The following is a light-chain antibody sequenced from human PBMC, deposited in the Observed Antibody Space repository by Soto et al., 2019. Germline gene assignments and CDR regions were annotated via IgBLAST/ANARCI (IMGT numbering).Light chain of an antibody. CDR3: CSYAGSYTFDV. J-gene: IGLJ1*01. CDR2: DVT. Sequence: QSVLTQPPSASGTPGQRVTISCSGSNSNIGSNTVNWYQQLPGTAPKLLIYDVTKRLSGVPDRFSGSKSGNTASLTISGLQAEDEADYYCCSYAGSYTFDVFGTGTKVTV. CDR1: NSNIGSNT. V-gene: IGLV1-44*01.